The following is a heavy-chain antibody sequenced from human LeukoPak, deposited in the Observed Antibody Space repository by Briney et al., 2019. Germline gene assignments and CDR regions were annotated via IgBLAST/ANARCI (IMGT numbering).Heavy chain of an antibody. J-gene: IGHJ4*02. CDR3: ANNFDY. Sequence: PGGSLRLSCAASGFTFSSYWMHWVRQAPGKGLEWVAVIWHDGNNKYYADSVKGRFTISRDNSKNTLYLQMNSLRAEDTAVYYCANNFDYWGQGTLVTVSS. CDR2: IWHDGNNK. CDR1: GFTFSSYW. V-gene: IGHV3-33*08.